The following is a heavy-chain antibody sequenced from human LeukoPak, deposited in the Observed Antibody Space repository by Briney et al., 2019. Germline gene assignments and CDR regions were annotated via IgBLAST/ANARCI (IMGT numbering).Heavy chain of an antibody. Sequence: SETLSLTCTVSGDSISSNYYYWGWIRQPPGKGLEWIGSIDHIGTTYYNPSLKSRVTISVDTSKNQFSLRLSSVTAADTAVYYCARGLGYCSGGTCYYYYYMAVWGKGTTVTVSS. CDR3: ARGLGYCSGGTCYYYYYMAV. V-gene: IGHV4-39*07. CDR1: GDSISSNYYY. J-gene: IGHJ6*03. CDR2: IDHIGTT. D-gene: IGHD2-15*01.